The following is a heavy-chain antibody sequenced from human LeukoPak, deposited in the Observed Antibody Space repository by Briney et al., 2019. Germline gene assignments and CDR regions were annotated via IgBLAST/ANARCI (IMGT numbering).Heavy chain of an antibody. J-gene: IGHJ6*02. V-gene: IGHV1-3*01. D-gene: IGHD3-3*01. Sequence: ASVKVSCKASGYTFTSYAMHWVRQAPGQRLEWMGWINAGNGNTKYSQKFQGRVTITRDTSASTAYMELSSLRSEDTAVYYCARGDPWSGPYYYYGMDAWGQGTTVTVSS. CDR2: INAGNGNT. CDR1: GYTFTSYA. CDR3: ARGDPWSGPYYYYGMDA.